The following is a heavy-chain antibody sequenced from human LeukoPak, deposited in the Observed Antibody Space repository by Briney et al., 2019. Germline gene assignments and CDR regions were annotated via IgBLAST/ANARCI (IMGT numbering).Heavy chain of an antibody. D-gene: IGHD6-19*01. Sequence: GGSLRLSCAASGFTFSSYAMSWFRQAPGKGLEWVSAISGSGGSTYYADSVKGRFTISRDNSKNTLYLQMNSLRAEDTAVYYCAKVVAVAGTYYFDYWGQGTLVTVSS. CDR1: GFTFSSYA. J-gene: IGHJ4*02. CDR3: AKVVAVAGTYYFDY. CDR2: ISGSGGST. V-gene: IGHV3-23*01.